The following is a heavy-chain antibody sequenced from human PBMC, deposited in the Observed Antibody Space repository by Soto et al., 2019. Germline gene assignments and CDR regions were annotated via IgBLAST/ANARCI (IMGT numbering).Heavy chain of an antibody. CDR2: IKSKTAGGTI. CDR3: TTGPRRLDGTSD. Sequence: HLVESGGGLVKPGGSLRLSCAASGFTFSDDWLNWVRQAPQKGLEWVGRIKSKTAGGTIDYAAPVKGRFTISRDDSKNMLYLQMSSLKTEDTAVYYCTTGPRRLDGTSDWGQGTLVTVSS. V-gene: IGHV3-15*01. CDR1: GFTFSDDW. D-gene: IGHD1-1*01. J-gene: IGHJ4*02.